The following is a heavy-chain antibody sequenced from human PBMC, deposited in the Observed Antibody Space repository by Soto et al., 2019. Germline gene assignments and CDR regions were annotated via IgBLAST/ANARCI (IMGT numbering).Heavy chain of an antibody. CDR2: INPNSGGT. CDR3: ARDRGVVPAANWFHP. J-gene: IGHJ5*02. V-gene: IGHV1-2*04. D-gene: IGHD2-2*01. Sequence: GASVKVSCKASGYTFTGYYMHWVRQAPGQGLEWMGWINPNSGGTNYAQKFQGWVTMTRDTSISTAYMELSRLRSDDTAVYYCARDRGVVPAANWFHPWGQGTLVTVSS. CDR1: GYTFTGYY.